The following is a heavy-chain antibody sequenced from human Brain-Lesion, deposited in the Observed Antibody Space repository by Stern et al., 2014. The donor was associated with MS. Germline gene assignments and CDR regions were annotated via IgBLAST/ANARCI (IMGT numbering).Heavy chain of an antibody. Sequence: VQLVESGPGLVKPSQTLSLSCTVSGGSISSGGYYWSWIRQPAGKGLEWIGRIFNSGSTSYNPSLKSRVTISINTSNNQFSLRLNSMTAADTAVYYCARGRVVPGFQYYATDVWGQGTTVIVSS. V-gene: IGHV4-61*02. J-gene: IGHJ6*02. CDR2: IFNSGST. CDR1: GGSISSGGYY. CDR3: ARGRVVPGFQYYATDV. D-gene: IGHD2-2*01.